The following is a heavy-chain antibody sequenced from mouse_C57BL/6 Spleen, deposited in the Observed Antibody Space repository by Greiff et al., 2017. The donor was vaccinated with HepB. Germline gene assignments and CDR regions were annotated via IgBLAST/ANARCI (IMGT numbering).Heavy chain of an antibody. CDR1: GYTFTDYN. CDR3: ARRRSNYVGYAMDY. Sequence: EVQLQQSGPELVKPGASVKIPCKASGYTFTDYNMDWVKQSHGKSLEWIGDINPNNGGTIYNQKFKGKATLTVDKSSSTAYMELRSLTSEDTAVYYCARRRSNYVGYAMDYWGQGTSVTVSS. D-gene: IGHD2-5*01. J-gene: IGHJ4*01. V-gene: IGHV1-18*01. CDR2: INPNNGGT.